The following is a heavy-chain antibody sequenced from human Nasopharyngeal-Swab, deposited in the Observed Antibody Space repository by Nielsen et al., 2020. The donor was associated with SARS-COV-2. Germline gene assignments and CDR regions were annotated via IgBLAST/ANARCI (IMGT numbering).Heavy chain of an antibody. CDR3: ARGGWGNWFDP. V-gene: IGHV4-59*01. CDR2: IYYSGGT. J-gene: IGHJ5*02. D-gene: IGHD3-16*01. CDR1: GGSISSYY. Sequence: GSLRLSCTVSGGSISSYYWSWIRQPPGKGLEWIGYIYYSGGTNYNPSLKSRVTISVDTSKNQFSLKLSSVTAADTAVYYCARGGWGNWFDPWGQGTLVTVSS.